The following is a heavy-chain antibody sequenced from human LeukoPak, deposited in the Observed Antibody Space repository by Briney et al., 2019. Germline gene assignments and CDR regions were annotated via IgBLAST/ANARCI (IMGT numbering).Heavy chain of an antibody. Sequence: GGSLRLSCAASGFTFSSYWMHWVRQAPGKGLVWVSRINSDGSGTSYADSVKGRFTISRDNAKNTLYLQMNSLRAEDTAVYYCARVTDDFWSGYYLSGRSLDYWGQGTLVTVSS. D-gene: IGHD3-3*01. CDR2: INSDGSGT. CDR1: GFTFSSYW. J-gene: IGHJ4*02. V-gene: IGHV3-74*01. CDR3: ARVTDDFWSGYYLSGRSLDY.